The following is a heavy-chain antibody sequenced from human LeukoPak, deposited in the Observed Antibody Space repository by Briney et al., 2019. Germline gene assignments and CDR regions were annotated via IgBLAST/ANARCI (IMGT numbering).Heavy chain of an antibody. CDR2: IYYSGST. J-gene: IGHJ3*02. CDR1: GGSVSNYY. CDR3: AREIGYCSGGSCYFGAFDI. D-gene: IGHD2-15*01. Sequence: SETLSLTCSVSGGSVSNYYWSWLRQPPGKGLEWIGYIYYSGSTNYNPSLKSRVTISVDTSTNRFSLKVSSVTAADTAVYYCAREIGYCSGGSCYFGAFDIWGQGTVVTASS. V-gene: IGHV4-59*02.